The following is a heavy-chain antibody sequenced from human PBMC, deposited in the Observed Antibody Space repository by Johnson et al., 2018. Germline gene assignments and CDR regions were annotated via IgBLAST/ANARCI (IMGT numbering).Heavy chain of an antibody. D-gene: IGHD3-22*01. CDR3: ARRDTYYYDSSGYYDAFDI. Sequence: QVQLQESGPGLVKPSETLSLTCTVSGGSISSSSYSCGWIRQPPGKGLEWIGSLYYSGSTHYNPSLKSRVTISVDTSKNQFSLKLSSVTAADTAVYYCARRDTYYYDSSGYYDAFDIWGQGTMVTVSS. V-gene: IGHV4-39*01. J-gene: IGHJ3*02. CDR2: LYYSGST. CDR1: GGSISSSSYS.